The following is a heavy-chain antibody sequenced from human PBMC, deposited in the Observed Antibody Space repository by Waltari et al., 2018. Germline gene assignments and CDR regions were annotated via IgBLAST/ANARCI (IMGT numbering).Heavy chain of an antibody. CDR1: GFIFSRFA. CDR3: TKMRRNLPRDIIDN. Sequence: EVQLLESGGGLVQRGGSLCLSCAASGFIFSRFAMSWVRNTPGKGLEWVAGTSASSGSTYYADSVQGRFTISRDNSKKRVFLQMNSLRAEDTATYYCTKMRRNLPRDIIDNWGQGTQVIIAS. J-gene: IGHJ4*02. V-gene: IGHV3-23*01. CDR2: TSASSGST.